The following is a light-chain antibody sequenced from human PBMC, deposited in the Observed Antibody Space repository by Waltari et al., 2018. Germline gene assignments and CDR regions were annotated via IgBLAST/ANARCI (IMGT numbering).Light chain of an antibody. CDR2: AAS. V-gene: IGKV1-39*01. J-gene: IGKJ1*01. CDR1: HFVHKS. CDR3: QQTYSTGT. Sequence: DIHLTQSPSSLSASIGDRVYVTCRASHFVHKSLHLYQHKPGRAPKLLIYAASALQSGVPSRFSGRGSGTEFTLTITNLQPEDFATYYCQQTYSTGTFGQGTKVE.